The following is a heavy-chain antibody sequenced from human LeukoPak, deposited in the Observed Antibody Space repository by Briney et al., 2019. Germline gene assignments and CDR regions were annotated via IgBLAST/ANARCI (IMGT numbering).Heavy chain of an antibody. CDR1: GYTFTSYD. J-gene: IGHJ6*02. Sequence: GASVTVSCTASGYTFTSYDINWVRQATGQGLEWMGWMNPNSGNTGYAQKFQGRVTMTRNTSISTAYMELSSLRSEDTAVYYCARGAVHDYTGYYYYGMDVWGQGTTVTVSS. V-gene: IGHV1-8*01. CDR2: MNPNSGNT. D-gene: IGHD4-11*01. CDR3: ARGAVHDYTGYYYYGMDV.